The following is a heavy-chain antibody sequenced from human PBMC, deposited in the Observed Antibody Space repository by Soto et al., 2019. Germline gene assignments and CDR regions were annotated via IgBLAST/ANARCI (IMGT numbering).Heavy chain of an antibody. V-gene: IGHV5-51*01. CDR1: GYSFTSYW. CDR2: IYPGDSDT. J-gene: IGHJ6*02. Sequence: PGESLKISCKGSGYSFTSYWIGWVRQMPGKGLECMGIIYPGDSDTRYSPSFQGQVTISADKSISTAYLQWSSLKASYTAMYYCASLRYPGRDYYGMYVCSQGTTVPVSS. CDR3: ASLRYPGRDYYGMYV. D-gene: IGHD2-15*01.